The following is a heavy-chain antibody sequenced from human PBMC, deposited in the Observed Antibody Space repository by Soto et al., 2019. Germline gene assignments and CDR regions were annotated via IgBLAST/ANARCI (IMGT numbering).Heavy chain of an antibody. Sequence: SETLSLTCTFSGGSISSGGYYWSCIRQHPGKGLEWIGYIYYSGSTYYNPSLKSRVTISVDTSKNQFSLKLSSVTAADTAVYYCARTPPWRNMVRGVMANYYGMDVWGQGTTVTVSS. D-gene: IGHD3-10*01. CDR3: ARTPPWRNMVRGVMANYYGMDV. CDR2: IYYSGST. V-gene: IGHV4-31*03. J-gene: IGHJ6*02. CDR1: GGSISSGGYY.